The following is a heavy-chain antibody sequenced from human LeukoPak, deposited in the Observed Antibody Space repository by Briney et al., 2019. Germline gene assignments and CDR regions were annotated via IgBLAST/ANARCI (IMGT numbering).Heavy chain of an antibody. CDR1: GGSISSNNW. J-gene: IGHJ4*02. D-gene: IGHD5-12*01. Sequence: SETLSLTCAVSGGSISSNNWWSWVRQPPGKGLEWIGEIYHSGGTNYNTSLKSRVTISVDTSRDQFSLKLSSVTAADTAVYYCARVGSGYDWGYFDYWGQGTLVTVSS. V-gene: IGHV4-4*02. CDR3: ARVGSGYDWGYFDY. CDR2: IYHSGGT.